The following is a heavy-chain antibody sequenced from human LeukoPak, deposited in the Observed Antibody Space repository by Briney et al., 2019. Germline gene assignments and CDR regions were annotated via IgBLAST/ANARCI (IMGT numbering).Heavy chain of an antibody. CDR2: IIPIFGTA. V-gene: IGHV1-69*13. CDR1: GYTFTSYD. D-gene: IGHD6-6*01. J-gene: IGHJ3*02. CDR3: ARDRTYSSSARGDAFDI. Sequence: GASVKVSCKASGYTFTSYDISWVRQAPGQGLEWMGGIIPIFGTANYAQKFQGRVTITADESTSTAYMELSSLRSEDTAVYYCARDRTYSSSARGDAFDIWGQGTMVTVSS.